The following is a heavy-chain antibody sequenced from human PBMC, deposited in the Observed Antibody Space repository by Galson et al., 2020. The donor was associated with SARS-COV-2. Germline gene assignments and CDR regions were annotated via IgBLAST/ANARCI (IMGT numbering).Heavy chain of an antibody. Sequence: GGSLRLSCAASGFTFSSYSMNWVRQAPGKGLEWVSSISSSSSYIYYADSVKGRFTISRDNAKNSLYLQMNSLRAEDTAVYYCARVKSSSYYDFWSGYQPYYYGMDVWGQGTTVTVSS. D-gene: IGHD3-3*01. CDR1: GFTFSSYS. V-gene: IGHV3-21*01. J-gene: IGHJ6*02. CDR3: ARVKSSSYYDFWSGYQPYYYGMDV. CDR2: ISSSSSYI.